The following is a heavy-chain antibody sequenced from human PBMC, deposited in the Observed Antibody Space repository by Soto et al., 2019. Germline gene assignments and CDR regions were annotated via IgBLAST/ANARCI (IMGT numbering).Heavy chain of an antibody. V-gene: IGHV3-30*18. D-gene: IGHD2-2*03. Sequence: GGSLRLSCAASVFTFSSYGMHWVRQAPGKGLEWVAVISYDGSNKYYADSVKGRFTISRDNSKNTLYLQMNSLRAEDTAVYYCAKDPYGFPKTFDYWGQGTLVTVSS. CDR1: VFTFSSYG. CDR2: ISYDGSNK. J-gene: IGHJ4*02. CDR3: AKDPYGFPKTFDY.